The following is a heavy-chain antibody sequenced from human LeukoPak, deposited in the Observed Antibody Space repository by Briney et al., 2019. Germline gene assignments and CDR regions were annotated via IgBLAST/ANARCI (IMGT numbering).Heavy chain of an antibody. CDR2: ISSSSSTI. CDR1: GFTFSSYS. J-gene: IGHJ4*02. D-gene: IGHD3-3*01. Sequence: GGSLRLSCAASGFTFSSYSMNWVRQAPGKGLEWVSYISSSSSTIYYADSVKGRFTISRDNAKNSLYLQMNSLRAEDTAVYYCARDQEYDFWSAIGGYFDYWGQGTLVTVSS. CDR3: ARDQEYDFWSAIGGYFDY. V-gene: IGHV3-48*01.